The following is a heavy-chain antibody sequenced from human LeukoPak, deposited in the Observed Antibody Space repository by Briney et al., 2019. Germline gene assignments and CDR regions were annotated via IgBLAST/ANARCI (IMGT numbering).Heavy chain of an antibody. CDR3: AGIILGDCSGGSCYLDAFDI. CDR2: MFYSGST. Sequence: SEALSLTCTVSGASIRGSTYYWGWIRQTPGKGLDWIGSMFYSGSTYYNPSLKSRASISFDTSNNQFSLRLTSVTAADTAVYYCAGIILGDCSGGSCYLDAFDIWGQGTMVTVSS. D-gene: IGHD2-15*01. J-gene: IGHJ3*02. V-gene: IGHV4-39*07. CDR1: GASIRGSTYY.